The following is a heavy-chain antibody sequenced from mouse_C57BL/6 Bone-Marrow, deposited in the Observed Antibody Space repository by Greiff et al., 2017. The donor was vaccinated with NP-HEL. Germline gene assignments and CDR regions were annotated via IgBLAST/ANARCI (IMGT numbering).Heavy chain of an antibody. J-gene: IGHJ4*01. CDR1: GFTFSDYY. CDR3: ARRDYDYAMDY. Sequence: EVNVVESGGGLVQPGGSLKLSCAASGFTFSDYYMYWVRQTPEKRLEWVAYISNGGGSTYYPDTVKGRFTISRDNAKNTLYLQMSRLKSEDTAMYYCARRDYDYAMDYWGQGTSVTVSS. D-gene: IGHD1-1*01. V-gene: IGHV5-12*01. CDR2: ISNGGGST.